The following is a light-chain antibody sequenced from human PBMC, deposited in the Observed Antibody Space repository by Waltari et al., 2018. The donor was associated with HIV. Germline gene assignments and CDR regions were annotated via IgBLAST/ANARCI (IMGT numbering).Light chain of an antibody. CDR1: QSIGTQ. V-gene: IGKV1-5*03. CDR3: QQYETCCS. CDR2: GAS. Sequence: DIHMTQSPSTLTVSMGQRVPMSCRASQSIGTQLAWYQQKPGKAPSLLLFGASTLLSGVPSRFSGSGSGTEFTLTIANLQPDDVAVYFCQQYETCCSFGRGT. J-gene: IGKJ2*01.